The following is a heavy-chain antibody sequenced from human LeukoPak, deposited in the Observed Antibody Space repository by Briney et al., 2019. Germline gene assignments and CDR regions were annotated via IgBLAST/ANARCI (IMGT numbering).Heavy chain of an antibody. CDR2: IYYSGST. CDR1: GGSISSYY. J-gene: IGHJ6*02. D-gene: IGHD6-19*01. Sequence: SETLSLTCTVSGGSISSYYWSWIRQPPGKGLEWIGYIYYSGSTNYNPSLKSRVTISVDTSKNQFSPKLSSVTAADTAVYYCARVGTYSSGWYRADYYYGMDVWGQGTTVTVSS. CDR3: ARVGTYSSGWYRADYYYGMDV. V-gene: IGHV4-59*01.